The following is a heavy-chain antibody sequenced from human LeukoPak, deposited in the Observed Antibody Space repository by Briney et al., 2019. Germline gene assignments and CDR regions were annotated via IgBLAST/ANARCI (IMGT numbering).Heavy chain of an antibody. CDR3: AGSNFGGNVHFDY. CDR1: GYSFTSYD. CDR2: MNPNSGDA. V-gene: IGHV1-8*02. D-gene: IGHD4-23*01. Sequence: GASVKVSCKASGYSFTSYDINWVRQATGQGLEWIGWMNPNSGDADYTQKFKGRVTFTRDTSTRTAYMEVNSLGSEDTAVYYCAGSNFGGNVHFDYWGQGTLVTVSS. J-gene: IGHJ4*02.